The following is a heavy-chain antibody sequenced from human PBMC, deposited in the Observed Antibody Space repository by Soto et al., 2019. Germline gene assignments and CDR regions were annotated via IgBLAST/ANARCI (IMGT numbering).Heavy chain of an antibody. D-gene: IGHD3-10*01. CDR2: IIPIFGTA. CDR1: GGTFSSYA. J-gene: IGHJ5*02. Sequence: QVQLVQSGAEVKKPGSSVKVSCKASGGTFSSYAISWVRQAPGQGLEWMGGIIPIFGTANYAQKFQGRVTFTADESTSAAYMELSSLRSEDTAVYYCATTPMVRGGIDWFDPWGQGTLVTVSS. V-gene: IGHV1-69*12. CDR3: ATTPMVRGGIDWFDP.